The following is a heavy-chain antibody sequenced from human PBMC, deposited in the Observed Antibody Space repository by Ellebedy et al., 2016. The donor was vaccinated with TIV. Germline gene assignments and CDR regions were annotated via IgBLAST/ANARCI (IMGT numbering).Heavy chain of an antibody. Sequence: PGGSLRLSCAASGFAFSNYGMHWVRHAPGKGLEWVGVICSDGNNGNQADSVKGRFTVSRDTSKNTLYLQMNSLRAEDTAVYYCAKSREGYNHGLASWGQGTQVTVSS. D-gene: IGHD5-18*01. V-gene: IGHV3-33*06. CDR3: AKSREGYNHGLAS. CDR2: ICSDGNNG. CDR1: GFAFSNYG. J-gene: IGHJ5*01.